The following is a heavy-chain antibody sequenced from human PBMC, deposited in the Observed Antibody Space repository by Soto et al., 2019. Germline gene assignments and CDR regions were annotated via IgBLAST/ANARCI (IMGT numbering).Heavy chain of an antibody. CDR2: IKKDGSEK. CDR1: GISTSSYW. Sequence: PGESLKISCAASGISTSSYWMGWVRQAPGRVLEWVASIKKDGSEKYYMDSLKGRFTISRDNALNSLYLQMNSLRAEDTAVYFCVTGYHSDYWGQGTLVTVSS. CDR3: VTGYHSDY. V-gene: IGHV3-7*03. J-gene: IGHJ4*02. D-gene: IGHD5-18*01.